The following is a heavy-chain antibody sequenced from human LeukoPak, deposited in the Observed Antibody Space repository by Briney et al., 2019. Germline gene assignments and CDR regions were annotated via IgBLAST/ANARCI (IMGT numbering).Heavy chain of an antibody. J-gene: IGHJ6*03. D-gene: IGHD3-10*01. V-gene: IGHV3-21*01. Sequence: GGSLRLSCAASGFTFSSYSMNWVRHAPGKGLEWVSSISSSSSYIYYADSLKGRFTISRDNAKNSLYLQMNSLRAEDTAVYYCARAGANLYGSGSYRYYYMDVWGKGTTVTVSS. CDR1: GFTFSSYS. CDR2: ISSSSSYI. CDR3: ARAGANLYGSGSYRYYYMDV.